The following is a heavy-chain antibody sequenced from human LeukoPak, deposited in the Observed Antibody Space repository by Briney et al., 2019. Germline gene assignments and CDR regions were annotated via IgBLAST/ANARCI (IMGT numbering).Heavy chain of an antibody. Sequence: SVKASWKVSGGTFSSYAISWVRQAPGQGLEWMGGIIPIFGTANYAQKFQGRVTITADESTSTAYMELSSLRSEDTAVYYCARVLGTAAAGTSWFDPWGQGTLVTVSS. D-gene: IGHD6-13*01. J-gene: IGHJ5*02. CDR1: GGTFSSYA. CDR2: IIPIFGTA. V-gene: IGHV1-69*13. CDR3: ARVLGTAAAGTSWFDP.